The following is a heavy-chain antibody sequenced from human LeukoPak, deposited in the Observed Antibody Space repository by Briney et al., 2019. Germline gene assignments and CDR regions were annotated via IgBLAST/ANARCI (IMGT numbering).Heavy chain of an antibody. Sequence: SETLSLTCAVYGGSFSGYYWSWIRQPPGKGLEWIGEINHSGSTNYNPSLKSRVTISVDTSKNQFSLKLSSVTAADTAVYYCAIMARGVSRRNYNWFDPWGQGTLVTVSS. CDR2: INHSGST. CDR3: AIMARGVSRRNYNWFDP. D-gene: IGHD3-10*01. CDR1: GGSFSGYY. V-gene: IGHV4-34*01. J-gene: IGHJ5*02.